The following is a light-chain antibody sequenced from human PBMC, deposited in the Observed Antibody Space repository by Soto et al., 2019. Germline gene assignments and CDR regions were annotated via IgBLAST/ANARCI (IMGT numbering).Light chain of an antibody. Sequence: DSQMTQSPCTLSASVGDRVTITCRASQSISSWLAWYQQKPGKAPKLLIYDASSLESGVPSRFSGSGSGTEFTLTISSLQPDDFATYYCQQYNSRRTFGQGTKVEIK. J-gene: IGKJ1*01. CDR2: DAS. V-gene: IGKV1-5*01. CDR1: QSISSW. CDR3: QQYNSRRT.